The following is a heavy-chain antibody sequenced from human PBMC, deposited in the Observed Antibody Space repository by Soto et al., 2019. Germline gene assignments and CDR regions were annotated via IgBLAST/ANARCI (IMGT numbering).Heavy chain of an antibody. D-gene: IGHD3-10*01. V-gene: IGHV4-30-4*01. CDR2: IYYSWST. CDR3: AREAPGVGRFYFDY. CDR1: GGSISSGDYY. Sequence: PSETLSLTCTVSGGSISSGDYYWSWIRQPPGKSKEKNGYIYYSWSTYYNPSLKSRVTISVDTSKNQFSLKLSSVTAVDTAVYYCAREAPGVGRFYFDYWGQGTLVTVSS. J-gene: IGHJ4*02.